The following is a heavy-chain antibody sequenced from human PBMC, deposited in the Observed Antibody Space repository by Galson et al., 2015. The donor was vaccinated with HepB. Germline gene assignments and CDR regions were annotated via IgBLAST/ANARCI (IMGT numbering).Heavy chain of an antibody. V-gene: IGHV5-51*03. D-gene: IGHD2-2*01. J-gene: IGHJ3*02. CDR3: ASADIVVVPAAIGAFDI. CDR2: IYPGDSDT. CDR1: GYSFTSYW. Sequence: QSGAEVKKPGESLKISCKGSGYSFTSYWIGWVRQMPGKGLEWMGIIYPGDSDTRYSPSFQGQVTISADKSISTAYLQWSSLKASDTAMYYCASADIVVVPAAIGAFDIWGQGTMVTVSS.